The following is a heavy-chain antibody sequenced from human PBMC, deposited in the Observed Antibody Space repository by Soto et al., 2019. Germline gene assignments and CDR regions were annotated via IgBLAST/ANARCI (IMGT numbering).Heavy chain of an antibody. J-gene: IGHJ1*01. CDR2: INAGNGNT. CDR3: ARSPLAAAGPKTPQYFQH. D-gene: IGHD6-13*01. V-gene: IGHV1-3*01. CDR1: GYTFTSYA. Sequence: ASVKVSCKASGYTFTSYAMHWVRQAPGQRLEWMGWINAGNGNTKYSQKFQGRVTITRDTSASTAYMELSSLRSEDTAVYYCARSPLAAAGPKTPQYFQHWGQGTLVTVSS.